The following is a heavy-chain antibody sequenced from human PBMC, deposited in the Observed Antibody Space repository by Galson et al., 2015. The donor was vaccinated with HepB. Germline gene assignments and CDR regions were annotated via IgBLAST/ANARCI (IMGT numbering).Heavy chain of an antibody. Sequence: SLRLSCEACGFTFSHHGMLWVHQAPGKGLEWAAVIWFDGTIIQYADSVKGRFTISRDNSKNTLFLQMNSLRAEDTAVYYCARGNYGGNYYYYYMDVWGRGTTVTVSS. CDR3: ARGNYGGNYYYYYMDV. CDR2: IWFDGTII. V-gene: IGHV3-33*01. CDR1: GFTFSHHG. D-gene: IGHD4-23*01. J-gene: IGHJ6*03.